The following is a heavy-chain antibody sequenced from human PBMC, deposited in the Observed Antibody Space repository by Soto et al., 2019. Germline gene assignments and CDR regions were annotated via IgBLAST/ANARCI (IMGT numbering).Heavy chain of an antibody. V-gene: IGHV3-13*01. CDR2: IGTLSDT. CDR3: ARGRSFSYDSTPPPMFDP. Sequence: VGSLRLSCAGSGFTFSTFDIHWVRQAPGKGLEWVSGIGTLSDTFYAASVQGRFTISRQNAKNSVYLQMNSLRAGDTAFYYCARGRSFSYDSTPPPMFDPWGQGTLVTVSS. CDR1: GFTFSTFD. J-gene: IGHJ5*02. D-gene: IGHD3-10*01.